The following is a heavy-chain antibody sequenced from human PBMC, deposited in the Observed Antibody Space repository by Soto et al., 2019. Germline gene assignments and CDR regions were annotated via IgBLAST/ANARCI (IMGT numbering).Heavy chain of an antibody. D-gene: IGHD6-13*01. CDR1: GFTFSSYW. CDR3: ARDLGSSWYPEYFQH. Sequence: PGGSLRLSCAASGFTFSSYWMSWVRQAPGKGLEWVANIKPDGSEKFYVDSVKGRFTMSRDNAKNSLYLQMNSLRAEDTAVYYCARDLGSSWYPEYFQHWGQGTLVTVSS. J-gene: IGHJ1*01. CDR2: IKPDGSEK. V-gene: IGHV3-7*01.